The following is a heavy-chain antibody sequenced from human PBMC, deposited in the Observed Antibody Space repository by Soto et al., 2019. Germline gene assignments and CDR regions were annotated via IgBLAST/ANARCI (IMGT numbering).Heavy chain of an antibody. CDR2: IIPILGIA. J-gene: IGHJ5*02. D-gene: IGHD3-10*01. V-gene: IGHV1-69*04. CDR1: GGTFSSYT. CDR3: AREPGSILLWFGELDH. Sequence: GASVKVSCKASGGTFSSYTISWVRRAPGQGLEWMGRIIPILGIANYAQKFQGRVTITADKSTSTAYMELSSLRSEDTAVYYCAREPGSILLWFGELDHWGQGTLVTVSS.